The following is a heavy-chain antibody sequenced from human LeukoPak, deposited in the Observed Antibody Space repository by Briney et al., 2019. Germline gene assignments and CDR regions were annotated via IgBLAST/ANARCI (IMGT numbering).Heavy chain of an antibody. CDR3: AKEDPAIILGIDY. CDR1: GFTFSSYA. Sequence: GGSLRLSCAASGFTFSSYAMSWVRQAPGKGLEWVSAVTGSGGSTYYADSVRGRFTISRDNSKNTLFLQLDSLRVEGTAVYYCAKEDPAIILGIDYWGQGALVIVSS. CDR2: VTGSGGST. D-gene: IGHD5-18*01. V-gene: IGHV3-23*01. J-gene: IGHJ4*02.